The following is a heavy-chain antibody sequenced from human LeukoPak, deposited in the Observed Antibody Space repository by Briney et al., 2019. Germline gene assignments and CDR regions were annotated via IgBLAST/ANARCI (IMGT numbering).Heavy chain of an antibody. V-gene: IGHV4-38-2*02. J-gene: IGHJ4*02. Sequence: KPSETLSLTCTVSGYSISSGYYWGWIRQPPGKGLEWIGSTYHSGSTYYNPSLKSRVTISVDRSKNQFSLKLSSVTAADTAVYYCARDSVNRYYYDSSGFDYWGQGTLVTVSS. CDR3: ARDSVNRYYYDSSGFDY. CDR1: GYSISSGYY. CDR2: TYHSGST. D-gene: IGHD3-22*01.